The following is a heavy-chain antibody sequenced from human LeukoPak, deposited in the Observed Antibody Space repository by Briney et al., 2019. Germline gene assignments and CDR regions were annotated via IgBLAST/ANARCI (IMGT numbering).Heavy chain of an antibody. V-gene: IGHV3-38-3*01. J-gene: IGHJ4*01. CDR1: GFTVSSNE. CDR3: AKGIYSSGWSYFDY. D-gene: IGHD6-19*01. Sequence: PGGSLRLSCAASGFTVSSNEMSWVRQAPGKGLEWVSSISGGSTYYADSRKGRFTISRDNSKNTLYLQMNSLRAEDTAVYYCAKGIYSSGWSYFDYWGHGTLVTVSS. CDR2: ISGGST.